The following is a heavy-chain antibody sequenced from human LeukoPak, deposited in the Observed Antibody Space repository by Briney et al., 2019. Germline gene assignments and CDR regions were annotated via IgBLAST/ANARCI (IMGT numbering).Heavy chain of an antibody. V-gene: IGHV1-2*02. D-gene: IGHD3-10*01. CDR3: AREGPFMVRGSDDAFDI. CDR1: GGTFSSYA. Sequence: GASVKVSCKASGGTFSSYAISWARQAPGQGLEWMGWIHLKGGGTYRAQKFQDRVTMTQGTSDSTAYMELSRLRSDDTAVYYCAREGPFMVRGSDDAFDIWGQGTMVTVSS. J-gene: IGHJ3*02. CDR2: IHLKGGGT.